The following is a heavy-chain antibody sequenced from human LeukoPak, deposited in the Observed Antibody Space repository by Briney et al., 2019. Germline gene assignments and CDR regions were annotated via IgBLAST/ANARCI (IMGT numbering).Heavy chain of an antibody. V-gene: IGHV4-59*08. CDR1: GGSINSYY. Sequence: SETLSLTCTVSGGSINSYYWSWIRQPPGKGLEWIGYIYYSGSTNYNPSLKSRVTISVDTSKNQFSLKLSSVTAADTAVYYCARWGGSGSYYTFDYWGQGTLVTVSS. CDR2: IYYSGST. D-gene: IGHD3-10*01. CDR3: ARWGGSGSYYTFDY. J-gene: IGHJ4*02.